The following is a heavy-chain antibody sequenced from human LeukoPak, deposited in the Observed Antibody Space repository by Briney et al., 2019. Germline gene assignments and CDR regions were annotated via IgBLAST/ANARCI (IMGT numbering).Heavy chain of an antibody. CDR2: LSGSGITT. CDR1: GFTFSNSA. V-gene: IGHV3-23*01. J-gene: IGHJ4*02. Sequence: PGGSLRLSCAASGFTFSNSAMSWVRQAPGKGLEWVSTLSGSGITTYYADSVKGRFTISRDNSKNTLYLQMNSLRAEDTAVYYCAKTAIILVRGVSYFDYWGQGTLVTVSS. D-gene: IGHD3-10*01. CDR3: AKTAIILVRGVSYFDY.